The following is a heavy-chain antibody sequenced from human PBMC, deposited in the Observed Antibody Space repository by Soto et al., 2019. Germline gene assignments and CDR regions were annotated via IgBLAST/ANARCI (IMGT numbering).Heavy chain of an antibody. CDR1: GYSFTTYW. CDR2: IYPGDSDT. CDR3: VRHEATYYYYGMDV. V-gene: IGHV5-51*01. Sequence: GESLKISCKGSGYSFTTYWIGWVRQMPGKGLEWVGIIYPGDSDTRYSPSFQGQVTISADRSISTAYLQWSSLKASDTAMYYCVRHEATYYYYGMDVRGQGTAVTVSS. J-gene: IGHJ6*02.